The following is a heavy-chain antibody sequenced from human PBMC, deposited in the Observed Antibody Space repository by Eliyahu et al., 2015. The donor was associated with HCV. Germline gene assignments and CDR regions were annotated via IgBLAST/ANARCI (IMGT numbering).Heavy chain of an antibody. CDR3: ARALTNSRRYYYAMDV. J-gene: IGHJ6*02. CDR1: GGTPRSYA. V-gene: IGHV1-69*01. CDR2: LXPIFGTT. Sequence: QVQLVQSGAEVKKPGSXVRXSCXAXGGTPRSYAISWGRQAPGQGLEWMGGLXPIFGTTXYAQKFQGRVTITADESTNIANMELSSLRSEDTAVYYCARALTNSRRYYYAMDVWGQGTTVTVSS. D-gene: IGHD1-1*01.